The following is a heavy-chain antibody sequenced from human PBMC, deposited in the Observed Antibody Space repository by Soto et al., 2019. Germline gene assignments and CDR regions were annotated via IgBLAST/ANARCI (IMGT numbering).Heavy chain of an antibody. Sequence: ESLKISCKGSGYSFSTYWIAWVRQMPGKGLEWMGIIYPGDSDTRYSPSFQGQVTISADKSINTAYLQWSSLKASDTAMYYCARLSTLIAASPLDYWGQGSLVTVSS. J-gene: IGHJ4*02. CDR2: IYPGDSDT. V-gene: IGHV5-51*01. CDR3: ARLSTLIAASPLDY. D-gene: IGHD6-13*01. CDR1: GYSFSTYW.